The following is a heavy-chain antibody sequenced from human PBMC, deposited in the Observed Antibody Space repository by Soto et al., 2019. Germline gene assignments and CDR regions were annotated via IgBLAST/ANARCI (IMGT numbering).Heavy chain of an antibody. CDR2: ISAYNGNT. V-gene: IGHV1-18*01. J-gene: IGHJ5*02. Sequence: ASVKVSCKASGYTFTSYGISWVRQAPGQGLEWMGWISAYNGNTNYAQKLQGRVTMTTDTSTSTAYMELRSLRSDDTAVYYCAREAAPFNYYYDSSGSETQGFDPWGQGTLVTVSS. CDR3: AREAAPFNYYYDSSGSETQGFDP. D-gene: IGHD3-22*01. CDR1: GYTFTSYG.